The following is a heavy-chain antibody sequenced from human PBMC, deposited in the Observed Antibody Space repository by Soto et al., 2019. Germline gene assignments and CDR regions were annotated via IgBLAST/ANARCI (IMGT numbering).Heavy chain of an antibody. D-gene: IGHD3-10*02. CDR3: ARGVTTFGYYMDV. J-gene: IGHJ6*03. CDR1: GFTFSDYY. Sequence: GGSLRLSCAASGFTFSDYYMSWIRQAPGKGLEWVSYISSSGSTIYYADSVKGRFTISRDNAKNSLYLQMNSLRAEDTALYDCARGVTTFGYYMDVWCKGTTVTVSS. V-gene: IGHV3-11*01. CDR2: ISSSGSTI.